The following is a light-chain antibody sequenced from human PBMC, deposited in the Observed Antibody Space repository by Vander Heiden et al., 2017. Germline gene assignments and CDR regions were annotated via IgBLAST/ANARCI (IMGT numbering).Light chain of an antibody. CDR3: CSFAVGSTYV. CDR2: EVI. CDR1: SSDVGRYDL. V-gene: IGLV2-23*02. J-gene: IGLJ1*01. Sequence: QSALTQPASVSGSPGQSITISCTGTSSDVGRYDLVSCYQQHPANAPKLIIYEVIKRPSGVSNRFSGSKSANTASLTISGLQAEDEADYYCCSFAVGSTYVFGTGTKVTVL.